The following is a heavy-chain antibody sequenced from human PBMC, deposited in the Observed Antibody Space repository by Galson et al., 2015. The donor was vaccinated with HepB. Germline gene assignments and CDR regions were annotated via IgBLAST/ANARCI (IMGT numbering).Heavy chain of an antibody. Sequence: SLRLSCAASGFTFRSYWMHWVRQAPGKGLVWVSGINAEGRSTTYADSVQGRFTISRNNAKNTLYLQMNSLRAEDTAVYFCARDRTYCSSGSCYSYYYYYDMDVWGQGTTVTVSS. CDR3: ARDRTYCSSGSCYSYYYYYDMDV. J-gene: IGHJ6*02. D-gene: IGHD2-15*01. CDR1: GFTFRSYW. CDR2: INAEGRST. V-gene: IGHV3-74*01.